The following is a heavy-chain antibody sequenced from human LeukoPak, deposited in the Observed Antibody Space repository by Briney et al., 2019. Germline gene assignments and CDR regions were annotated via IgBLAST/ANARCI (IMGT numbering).Heavy chain of an antibody. D-gene: IGHD3-22*01. Sequence: SVKVSCKASGDTFNSYAIAWVRQAPGQGLEWMGGIIPMFDTPDYAQKFQGRVTITADKSTSTVYMELSSLRSEDTAVYYCARGLIVVRPTSSYYFDYWGQGTLVTVSP. J-gene: IGHJ4*02. V-gene: IGHV1-69*06. CDR1: GDTFNSYA. CDR3: ARGLIVVRPTSSYYFDY. CDR2: IIPMFDTP.